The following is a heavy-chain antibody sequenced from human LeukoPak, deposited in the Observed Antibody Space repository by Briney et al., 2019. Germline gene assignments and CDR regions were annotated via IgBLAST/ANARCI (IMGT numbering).Heavy chain of an antibody. Sequence: SETLSLTCTVSGGSISSYYWSWIRQPPGKGLEWIGEINHSGTTNYNPSLKSRVTISVDTSKNQLSLKLSSVTAADTAVYYCARDGCYDRWFDPWGQGTLVTVSS. CDR2: INHSGTT. V-gene: IGHV4-34*01. CDR1: GGSISSYY. D-gene: IGHD2-2*01. CDR3: ARDGCYDRWFDP. J-gene: IGHJ5*02.